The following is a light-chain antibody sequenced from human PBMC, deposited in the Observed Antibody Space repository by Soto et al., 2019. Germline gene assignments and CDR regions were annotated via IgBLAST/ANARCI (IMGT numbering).Light chain of an antibody. CDR1: QFMSNW. Sequence: TQSPSTLSAFVGDRVTITCRASQFMSNWVVWYQQKPGQAPRLLIYDTSSRATGIPDRFSGSGSGTDFTLPVSRLEPDDCAVYYCQQYGRSPLTFGGGTKVEIK. V-gene: IGKV3-20*01. CDR2: DTS. CDR3: QQYGRSPLT. J-gene: IGKJ4*01.